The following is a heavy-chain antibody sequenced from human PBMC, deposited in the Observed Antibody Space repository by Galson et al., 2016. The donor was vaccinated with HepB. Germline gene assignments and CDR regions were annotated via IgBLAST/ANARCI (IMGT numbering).Heavy chain of an antibody. CDR2: INRDGSET. D-gene: IGHD2-8*02. V-gene: IGHV3-7*01. CDR1: GFTFTSYS. Sequence: SLRLSCAASGFTFTSYSMTWVRQAPGKGLEWVGNINRDGSETNYVDSVKGRFTISRDNAKNSLFLQMNSLRVGDTAVYYCTRENLVGYWGQGTLVIVSS. J-gene: IGHJ4*02. CDR3: TRENLVGY.